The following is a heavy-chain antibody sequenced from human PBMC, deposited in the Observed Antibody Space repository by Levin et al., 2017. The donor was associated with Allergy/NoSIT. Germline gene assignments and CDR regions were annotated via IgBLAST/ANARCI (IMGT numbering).Heavy chain of an antibody. D-gene: IGHD3/OR15-3a*01. CDR3: ARDGWTTPGDWFDP. CDR1: GFTFSSYA. V-gene: IGHV3-23*01. J-gene: IGHJ5*02. Sequence: GESLKISCAASGFTFSSYAMSWVRQAPGKGLEWVSAISGSGGSTYYADSVKGRFTISRDNSKNTLYLQMNSLRAEDTAVYYCARDGWTTPGDWFDPWGQGTLVTVSS. CDR2: ISGSGGST.